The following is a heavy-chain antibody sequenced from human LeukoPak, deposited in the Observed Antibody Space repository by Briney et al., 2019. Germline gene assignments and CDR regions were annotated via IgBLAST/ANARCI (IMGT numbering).Heavy chain of an antibody. CDR3: ARRREKPDIVVVPAAKGDINWFDP. J-gene: IGHJ5*02. Sequence: SQTLSLTCAVSGGSISSGGYSWSWIRQPPGKGLEWIGYIYHSGSTYYNPSLKSRVTISVDTSKNQFSLKLSSVTAADTAVYYCARRREKPDIVVVPAAKGDINWFDPWGQGTLVTVSS. D-gene: IGHD2-2*01. CDR2: IYHSGST. V-gene: IGHV4-30-2*01. CDR1: GGSISSGGYS.